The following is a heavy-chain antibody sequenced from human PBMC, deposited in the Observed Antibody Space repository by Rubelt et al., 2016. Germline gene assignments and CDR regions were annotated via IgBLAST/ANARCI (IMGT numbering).Heavy chain of an antibody. V-gene: IGHV4-59*01. CDR1: GGSISSYY. CDR3: ARGLWGSASGPFDI. Sequence: QVQLQESGPGLVKPSETLSLTCTVSGGSISSYYWNWIRQPPGKGLEWIGYIYSSGSTHYNPSLRGRVTISVDTSKNQFSLKLNSVTTADTAVYSCARGLWGSASGPFDIWGLGTMVTVSS. CDR2: IYSSGST. J-gene: IGHJ3*02. D-gene: IGHD1-26*01.